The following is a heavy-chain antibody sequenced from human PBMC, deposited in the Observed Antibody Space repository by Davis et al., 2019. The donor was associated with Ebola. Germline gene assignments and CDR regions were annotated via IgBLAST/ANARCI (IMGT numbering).Heavy chain of an antibody. J-gene: IGHJ4*02. D-gene: IGHD6-19*01. CDR3: ARRGTYSSGFTFDY. CDR1: GGSFSGYY. CDR2: INHSGST. Sequence: MPSETLSLTCAVYGGSFSGYYWSWIRQPPGKGLEWIGEINHSGSTNYNPSLKSRVTISVDTSKNQFSLKLSSVTAADTAVYYCARRGTYSSGFTFDYWGQETLVTVSS. V-gene: IGHV4-34*01.